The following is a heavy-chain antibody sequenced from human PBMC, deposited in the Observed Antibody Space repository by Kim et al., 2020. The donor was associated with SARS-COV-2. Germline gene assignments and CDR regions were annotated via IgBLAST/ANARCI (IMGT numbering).Heavy chain of an antibody. CDR3: VGGGV. J-gene: IGHJ6*02. CDR1: GFTLSKYW. V-gene: IGHV3-7*01. CDR2: ISNDGSGE. Sequence: GGSLRLSCTASGFTLSKYWMTWVRQAPGKGLDWVSPISNDGSGEYYVDSVKGRFSVSRDNAKNSVFMDMHSLRVEDTAIFYCVGGGVWGEGATFIVS.